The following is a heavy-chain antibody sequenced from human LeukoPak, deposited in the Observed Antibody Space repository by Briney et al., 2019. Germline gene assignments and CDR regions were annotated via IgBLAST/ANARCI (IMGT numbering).Heavy chain of an antibody. CDR3: ARAPDYFESSENGMDV. Sequence: ASVKVSCKASGNTFSNYGLNWVRQAPGQGLEWIGWISTKTGNPMYAQALTGRFVFSLDTSISTAYLQISSLKAEDTAVYYCARAPDYFESSENGMDVWGQGTTVIVSS. V-gene: IGHV7-4-1*02. J-gene: IGHJ6*02. CDR1: GNTFSNYG. CDR2: ISTKTGNP. D-gene: IGHD3-22*01.